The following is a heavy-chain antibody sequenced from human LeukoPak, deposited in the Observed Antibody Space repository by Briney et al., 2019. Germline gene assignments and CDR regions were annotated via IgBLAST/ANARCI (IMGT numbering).Heavy chain of an antibody. D-gene: IGHD5-18*01. Sequence: GGSLGLSCAASGFTFSSYGMHWVRQAPGKGLEWVAVIWYDGSNKYYADSVKGRFTISRDNSKNTLYLQMNSLRAEDTAVYYCAGDNDPHYGYFGFDYWGQGTLVTVSS. CDR2: IWYDGSNK. CDR1: GFTFSSYG. CDR3: AGDNDPHYGYFGFDY. J-gene: IGHJ4*02. V-gene: IGHV3-33*01.